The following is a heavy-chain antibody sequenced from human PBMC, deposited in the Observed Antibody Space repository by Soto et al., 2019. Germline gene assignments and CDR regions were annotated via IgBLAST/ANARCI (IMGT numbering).Heavy chain of an antibody. CDR1: GFTFTSYG. V-gene: IGHV3-23*01. CDR2: ITASGGAT. CDR3: ANHLYTSMVMFDY. J-gene: IGHJ4*02. Sequence: GGSLRLSCVASGFTFTSYGMSWVRQAPGEGLEWVSAITASGGATYYADSVKGRFTISRDNSKNTLYLQMNSLRAEDTALYYCANHLYTSMVMFDYWGQGTLVTVSS. D-gene: IGHD5-18*01.